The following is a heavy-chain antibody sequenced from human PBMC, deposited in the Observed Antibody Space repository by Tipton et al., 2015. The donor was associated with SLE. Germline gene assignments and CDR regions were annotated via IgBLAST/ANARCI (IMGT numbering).Heavy chain of an antibody. CDR3: ASIRGAASDY. CDR1: GGSISSGGYS. D-gene: IGHD3-10*01. J-gene: IGHJ4*02. Sequence: TLSLTCTVSGGSISSGGYSWSWIRQPPGKGLEWIGYIYHSGSTYYNPSLKSRVTISVDTSKNQFSLKLSSVTAADTAVYYCASIRGAASDYWGQGTLVTVSS. V-gene: IGHV4-30-2*01. CDR2: IYHSGST.